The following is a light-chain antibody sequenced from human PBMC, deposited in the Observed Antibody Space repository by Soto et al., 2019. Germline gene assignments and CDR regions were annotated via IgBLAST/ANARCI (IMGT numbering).Light chain of an antibody. J-gene: IGKJ4*01. CDR3: QQYYSPPLT. V-gene: IGKV4-1*01. CDR2: WAS. CDR1: QIVLYKSNSKNY. Sequence: DTFITPSPVSLAVSLGERATINCKSSQIVLYKSNSKNYLAWYQQKVGQTPKLLIYWASTRESGVPDRFSGSGSGTDFTLTISSLQAEDVAVYYCQQYYSPPLTFGGGTKVDVK.